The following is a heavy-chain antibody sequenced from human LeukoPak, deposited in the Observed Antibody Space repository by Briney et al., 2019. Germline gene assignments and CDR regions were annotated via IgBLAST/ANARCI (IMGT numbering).Heavy chain of an antibody. D-gene: IGHD2-2*03. Sequence: ASVKVSCKASGYTFTSYGISWVRQAPGQGLAWMGWISAYNGNTNYAQKLQGRVTMTTDTSTSTAYMELRSLRSDDTAVYYCARGGYCSSTSCLDAFDIWGQGTMVTVSS. J-gene: IGHJ3*02. CDR3: ARGGYCSSTSCLDAFDI. CDR2: ISAYNGNT. CDR1: GYTFTSYG. V-gene: IGHV1-18*01.